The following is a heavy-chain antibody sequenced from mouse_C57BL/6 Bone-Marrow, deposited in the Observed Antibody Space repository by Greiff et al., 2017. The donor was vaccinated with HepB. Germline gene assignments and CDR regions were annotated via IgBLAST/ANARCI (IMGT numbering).Heavy chain of an antibody. D-gene: IGHD1-1*01. CDR1: GFTFSDFY. Sequence: EVNLVESGGGLVQSGRSLRLSCATSGFTFSDFYMEWVRQAPGKGLEWIAASRNKANDYTTEYSASVKGRFIVSRDTSQSILYLQMNALRAEDTAIYYCARDAWPDYYGSSYDAMDYWGQGTSVTVSS. J-gene: IGHJ4*01. CDR2: SRNKANDYTT. V-gene: IGHV7-1*01. CDR3: ARDAWPDYYGSSYDAMDY.